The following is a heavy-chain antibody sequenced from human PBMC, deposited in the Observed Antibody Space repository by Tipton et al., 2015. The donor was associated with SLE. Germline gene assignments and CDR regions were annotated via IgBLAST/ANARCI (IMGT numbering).Heavy chain of an antibody. CDR1: GGSITSYY. CDR3: ARRSDWNDY. CDR2: IYYSGSA. V-gene: IGHV4-59*08. J-gene: IGHJ4*02. Sequence: TLSLTCTVSGGSITSYYWSWIRQPPGKGLEWIGYIYYSGSANYNPPFKSRVTLSVDTSKNQISLKLTSVTAADAAVYYCARRSDWNDYWGQGTLVTVSS. D-gene: IGHD1-1*01.